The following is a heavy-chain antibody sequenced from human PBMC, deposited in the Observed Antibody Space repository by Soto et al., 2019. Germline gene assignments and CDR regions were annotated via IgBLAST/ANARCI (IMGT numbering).Heavy chain of an antibody. CDR2: IYDSGSP. J-gene: IGHJ4*02. CDR1: GGSISVYY. V-gene: IGHV4-59*01. Sequence: SETLSLTCTISGGSISVYYWSWIRQPPGQALEWIGYIYDSGSPYYNPSLRSRVIISADTSKNQISLKLTSATAADTAMYYCARTGDYLVDYWGQGTLVTVSS. CDR3: ARTGDYLVDY. D-gene: IGHD7-27*01.